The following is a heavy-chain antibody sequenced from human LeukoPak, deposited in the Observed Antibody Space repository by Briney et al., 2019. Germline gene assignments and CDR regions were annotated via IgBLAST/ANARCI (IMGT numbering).Heavy chain of an antibody. CDR3: ARLNYFDSNGSYFRDY. Sequence: SETLSLTCTVPGGSISGHYWSWIRQPPGKGLEWIGYIYYSGTTNYNPSLKSRVTISVDTSKNQFSLKLSSVTAADTAIYYCARLNYFDSNGSYFRDYWGQGTLVTVSS. CDR1: GGSISGHY. J-gene: IGHJ4*02. D-gene: IGHD3-22*01. CDR2: IYYSGTT. V-gene: IGHV4-59*11.